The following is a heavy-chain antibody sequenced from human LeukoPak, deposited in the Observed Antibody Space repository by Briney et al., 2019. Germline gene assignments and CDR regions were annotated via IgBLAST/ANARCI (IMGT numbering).Heavy chain of an antibody. CDR2: IYYSGST. CDR1: GGSISSSSYY. J-gene: IGHJ5*02. D-gene: IGHD6-13*01. V-gene: IGHV4-39*07. Sequence: PSETLSLTCTVSGGSISSSSYYWGWIRQPPGKGLEWIGSIYYSGSTYYNPSLKSRVTISVDTSKNQFSLKLGSVTAADTAVYYCARERRLAAAGTDWFDPWGQGTPVTVSS. CDR3: ARERRLAAAGTDWFDP.